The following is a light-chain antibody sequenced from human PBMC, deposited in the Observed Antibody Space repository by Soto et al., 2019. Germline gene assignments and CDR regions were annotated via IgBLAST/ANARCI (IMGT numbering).Light chain of an antibody. CDR2: RNN. CDR1: SSNIGSNY. V-gene: IGLV1-47*01. CDR3: AAWDDSLSGYV. J-gene: IGLJ1*01. Sequence: QSVLTQPPSASGTPGQRVTISCSGSSSNIGSNYVYWYQQLPGTAPKLLIYRNNQRPSWVPDRFSGSKSGTSASLAISGLRSEDEADYYCAAWDDSLSGYVFGTGTKLTVL.